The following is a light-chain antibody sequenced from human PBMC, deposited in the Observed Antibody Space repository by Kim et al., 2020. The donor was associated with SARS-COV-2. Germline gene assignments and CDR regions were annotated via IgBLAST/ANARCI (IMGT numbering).Light chain of an antibody. CDR1: QSVCGSS. Sequence: SPGERATLSCRASQSVCGSSFSLYQQKAGPAPRLLNYAAYSAAASIPGRFSGSGSRADFPPTISRVAADDFALYFWHRYGKPPLTFGRGTKVDIK. J-gene: IGKJ3*01. V-gene: IGKV3-20*01. CDR2: AAY. CDR3: HRYGKPPLT.